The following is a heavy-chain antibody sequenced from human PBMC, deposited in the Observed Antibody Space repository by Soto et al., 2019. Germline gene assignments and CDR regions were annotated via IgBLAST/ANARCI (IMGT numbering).Heavy chain of an antibody. CDR1: GFTFTSSA. J-gene: IGHJ4*02. CDR3: AAVPVEMATIHYFDY. V-gene: IGHV1-58*01. CDR2: IVVGSGNT. D-gene: IGHD5-12*01. Sequence: GASVKVSCKASGFTFTSSAVQWVRQARGQRLEWIGWIVVGSGNTNYAQKFQERVTITRDMSTSTAYMELSSLRSEDTAVYYCAAVPVEMATIHYFDYWGQGTLVTVSS.